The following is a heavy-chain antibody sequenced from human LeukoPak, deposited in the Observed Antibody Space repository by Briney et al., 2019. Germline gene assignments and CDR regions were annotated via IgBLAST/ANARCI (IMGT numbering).Heavy chain of an antibody. Sequence: ASVKVSCKASGGTFSSYAISWVRQAPGQGLEWMGGIIPIFGTANYAQKFQGRVTITTDESTSTAYMELSSLRSEDTAVYYCAREGRSRWIAAAGDDAFDIWGQGTMVTVSS. J-gene: IGHJ3*02. V-gene: IGHV1-69*05. CDR3: AREGRSRWIAAAGDDAFDI. D-gene: IGHD6-13*01. CDR2: IIPIFGTA. CDR1: GGTFSSYA.